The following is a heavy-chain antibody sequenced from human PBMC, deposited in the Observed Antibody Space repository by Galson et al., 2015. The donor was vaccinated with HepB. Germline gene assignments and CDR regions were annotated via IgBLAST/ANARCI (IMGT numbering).Heavy chain of an antibody. D-gene: IGHD2-21*02. J-gene: IGHJ2*01. Sequence: SVKVSCEASGGTFSSYAISWVRQAPGQGLEWMGGIIPIFGTANYAQKFQGRVTITADESTSTAYMELSSLRSEDTAVYYCARAPYYGGDCCSSYWYFDLWGGSTLVTVSS. CDR3: ARAPYYGGDCCSSYWYFDL. CDR1: GGTFSSYA. V-gene: IGHV1-69*13. CDR2: IIPIFGTA.